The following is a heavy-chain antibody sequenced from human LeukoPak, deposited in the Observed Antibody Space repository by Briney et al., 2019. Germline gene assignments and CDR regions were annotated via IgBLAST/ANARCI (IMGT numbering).Heavy chain of an antibody. V-gene: IGHV4-39*07. J-gene: IGHJ4*02. CDR3: ARMKVDTAMAGSESFDY. Sequence: SETLSLTCSVSGGSISLSYYYWGWIRQPPGKALEWIGSVYYSGSTYYNPSLKSRVTISVDTSKNQFSLKLSSVTAADTAVYYCARMKVDTAMAGSESFDYWGQGTLVTVSS. CDR1: GGSISLSYYY. CDR2: VYYSGST. D-gene: IGHD5-18*01.